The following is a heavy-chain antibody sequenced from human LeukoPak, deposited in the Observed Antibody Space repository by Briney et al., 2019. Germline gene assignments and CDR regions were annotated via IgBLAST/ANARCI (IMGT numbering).Heavy chain of an antibody. CDR1: GYTFTSYA. Sequence: EASVKVSCKPTGYTFTSYALHWVRQAPGQRLEWMGWINAGSGSTKYSQKFQGRVTITRDTSASAVYMELSSLRSEDTAVYYCARGYNYGWGYYFDYWGQGTLVTVSS. CDR2: INAGSGST. J-gene: IGHJ4*02. D-gene: IGHD5-18*01. CDR3: ARGYNYGWGYYFDY. V-gene: IGHV1-3*01.